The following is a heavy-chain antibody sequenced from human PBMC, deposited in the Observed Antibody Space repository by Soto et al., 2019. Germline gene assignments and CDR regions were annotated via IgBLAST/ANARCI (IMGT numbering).Heavy chain of an antibody. J-gene: IGHJ4*02. CDR1: GFTFSTYA. V-gene: IGHV3-23*01. CDR3: AKIGDSSSVSLPLVLLDH. D-gene: IGHD6-6*01. Sequence: LRLSCAASGFTFSTYAMSWVRQSPGKGLEWVSAIPGSSTSTYYAGSVKGRFTISRDNSKNTLYLQMNSLRVEDTAVYDCAKIGDSSSVSLPLVLLDHWGQGARVTVSS. CDR2: IPGSSTST.